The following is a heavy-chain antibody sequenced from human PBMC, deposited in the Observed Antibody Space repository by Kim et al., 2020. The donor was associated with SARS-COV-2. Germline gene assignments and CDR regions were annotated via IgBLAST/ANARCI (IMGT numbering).Heavy chain of an antibody. CDR2: IIPIFGTA. CDR1: GGTFSSYA. CDR3: ASGYDYVWGSYRYRFYFDY. Sequence: SVKVSCKASGGTFSSYAISWVRQAPGQGLEWMGGIIPIFGTANYAQKFQGRVTITADESTSTAYMELSSLRSEDTAVYYCASGYDYVWGSYRYRFYFDYWGQGTLVTVSS. J-gene: IGHJ4*02. V-gene: IGHV1-69*13. D-gene: IGHD3-16*02.